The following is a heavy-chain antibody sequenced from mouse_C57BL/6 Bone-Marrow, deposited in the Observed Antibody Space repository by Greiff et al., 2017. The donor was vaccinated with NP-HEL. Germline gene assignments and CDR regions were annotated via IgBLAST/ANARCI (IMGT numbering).Heavy chain of an antibody. V-gene: IGHV7-3*01. CDR1: GFTFTDYY. D-gene: IGHD4-1*01. Sequence: EVKLVESGGGLVQPGGSLSLSCAASGFTFTDYYMNWVRQPPGKALEWLGFIRNKANGYTTEYSASVKGRFTISRDNSQSILYLQMNALRAEDSATYYCARCSGDWYFDVWGTGTTVTVSS. CDR3: ARCSGDWYFDV. J-gene: IGHJ1*03. CDR2: IRNKANGYTT.